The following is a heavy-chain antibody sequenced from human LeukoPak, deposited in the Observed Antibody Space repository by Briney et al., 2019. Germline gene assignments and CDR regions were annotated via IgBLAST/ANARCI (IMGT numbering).Heavy chain of an antibody. D-gene: IGHD2-2*01. CDR3: ARVCSSVRCLDY. J-gene: IGHJ4*02. CDR2: INHSGST. V-gene: IGHV4-38-2*02. Sequence: SETLSLTCTVSGYSISSGYFWAWMRQPPGKGLEWIGSINHSGSTCYNPSLKSRVTVSVDTSKNQVSLRLSSVTPADTAVYYCARVCSSVRCLDYWGQGTVVTVSS. CDR1: GYSISSGYF.